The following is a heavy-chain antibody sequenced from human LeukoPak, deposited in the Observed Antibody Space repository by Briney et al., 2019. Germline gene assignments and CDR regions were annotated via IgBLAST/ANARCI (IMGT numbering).Heavy chain of an antibody. Sequence: PGGSLRLSCAASGFTFSSYGMHWVRQAPGKGLEWVAVISYDGSNKYYADSVKGRFTISSDNSKNTLYLQMNSLRAEDTAVYYCAKDWFEDIVLMAGAFDIWGQGTMVTVSS. V-gene: IGHV3-30*18. CDR3: AKDWFEDIVLMAGAFDI. D-gene: IGHD2-8*01. J-gene: IGHJ3*02. CDR1: GFTFSSYG. CDR2: ISYDGSNK.